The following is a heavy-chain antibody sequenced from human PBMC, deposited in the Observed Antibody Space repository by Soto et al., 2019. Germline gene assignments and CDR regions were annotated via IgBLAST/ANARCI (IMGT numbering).Heavy chain of an antibody. Sequence: SETLSLTCTVSGGSITSFYRSWIRQTPGKGLEWIGHISYTGSTNYNPSLKSRVTIAVDTSKNQLSLNLTSVTAADTAVYYCAREGNGWYYSDYWGQGALVTVSS. J-gene: IGHJ4*02. D-gene: IGHD6-19*01. CDR2: ISYTGST. CDR3: AREGNGWYYSDY. CDR1: GGSITSFY. V-gene: IGHV4-59*01.